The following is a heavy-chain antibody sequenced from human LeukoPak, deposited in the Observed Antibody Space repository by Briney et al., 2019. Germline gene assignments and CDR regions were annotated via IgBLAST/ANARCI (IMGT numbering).Heavy chain of an antibody. CDR2: ISAYNGNT. CDR1: GYTFTSYA. V-gene: IGHV1-18*01. J-gene: IGHJ4*02. Sequence: ASVKVSCKASGYTFTSYAMNWVRQAPGQGLEWMGWISAYNGNTNYAQKLQGRVTMTTDTSTSTAYMELRSLRSDDTAVYYCARARYGSGSYYVDYWGQGTLVTVSS. D-gene: IGHD3-10*01. CDR3: ARARYGSGSYYVDY.